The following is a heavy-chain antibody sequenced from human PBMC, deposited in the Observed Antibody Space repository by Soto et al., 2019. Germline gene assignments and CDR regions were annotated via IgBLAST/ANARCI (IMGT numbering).Heavy chain of an antibody. CDR1: GVTFSSYW. J-gene: IGHJ6*03. D-gene: IGHD3-3*01. CDR3: TRDAYYDFWSGYSGYYYYYMDV. CDR2: INGDGSST. Sequence: GGSLRLSCAASGVTFSSYWMHWVRQAPGKGLVWVSRINGDGSSTSYADSVKGRFTISRDNAKNTLYLQMNSLRAEDTAVYYCTRDAYYDFWSGYSGYYYYYMDVWGKGTTVTVSS. V-gene: IGHV3-74*01.